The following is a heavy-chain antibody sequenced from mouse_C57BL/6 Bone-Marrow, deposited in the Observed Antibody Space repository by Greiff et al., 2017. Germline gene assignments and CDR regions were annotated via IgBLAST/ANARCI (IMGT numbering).Heavy chain of an antibody. CDR3: ARSGLYYGNLYYFDY. CDR1: GYTFTSYW. J-gene: IGHJ2*01. D-gene: IGHD2-1*01. Sequence: QVQLQQPGAELVRPGSSVKLSCKASGYTFTSYWMHWVKQRPIQGLEWIGNIDPSDSETHYNQKFKDKATLTVDKSSSTAYMQLSSLTSEDSAVYYWARSGLYYGNLYYFDYWGQGTTLTVSS. V-gene: IGHV1-52*01. CDR2: IDPSDSET.